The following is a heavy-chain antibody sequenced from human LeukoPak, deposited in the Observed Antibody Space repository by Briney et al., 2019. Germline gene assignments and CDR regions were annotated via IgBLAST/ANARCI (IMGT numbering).Heavy chain of an antibody. CDR1: GGSFSGYY. Sequence: SETLSLTCAVYGGSFSGYYWSWIRQPPGKGLEWIGEINHSGSTNYNPSLKSRVTISVDTSKNQFSLKRSSVTAADTAVYYCARGAPQRRDFDYWGQGTLVTVSS. D-gene: IGHD5-24*01. CDR2: INHSGST. CDR3: ARGAPQRRDFDY. V-gene: IGHV4-34*01. J-gene: IGHJ4*02.